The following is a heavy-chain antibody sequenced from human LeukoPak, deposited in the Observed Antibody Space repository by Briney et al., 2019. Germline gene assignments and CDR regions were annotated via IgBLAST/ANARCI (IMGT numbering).Heavy chain of an antibody. J-gene: IGHJ4*02. CDR3: ARVYGSPQQQLGLDY. D-gene: IGHD6-13*01. CDR2: ISSSSIYI. Sequence: GGSLRLSCAASGFTFSSYSMNWVRQAPGKGLEWVSSISSSSIYIYYADSVKGRFTISRDNAKNSLYLQMSSLRAEDTAVYYCARVYGSPQQQLGLDYWAREPWSPSPQ. CDR1: GFTFSSYS. V-gene: IGHV3-21*06.